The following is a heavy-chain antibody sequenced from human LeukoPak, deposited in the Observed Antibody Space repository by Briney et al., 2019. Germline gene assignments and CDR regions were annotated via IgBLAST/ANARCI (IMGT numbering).Heavy chain of an antibody. CDR2: IYYSGST. CDR3: ARRRSGGYDY. V-gene: IGHV4-59*01. J-gene: IGHJ4*02. D-gene: IGHD5-12*01. CDR1: GGSISSYC. Sequence: SETLSLTCTVSGGSISSYCWSWIRQPPGKGLEWIGYIYYSGSTNYNPSLKSRVTISVDTSKNQFSLKLSSVTAADTAVYYCARRRSGGYDYWGQGTLVTVSS.